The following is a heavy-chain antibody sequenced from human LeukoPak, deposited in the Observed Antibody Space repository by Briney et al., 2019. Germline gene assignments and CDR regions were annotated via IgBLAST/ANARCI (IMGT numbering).Heavy chain of an antibody. J-gene: IGHJ4*02. CDR3: SWGWSSSGWYYFDY. V-gene: IGHV1-46*01. Sequence: ASVKASCKASGVTFSRLVVSWVRQAPGQGLEWMGIINPSGGSTSYAQKFQGRVTMTRDTSTSTVYMELSSLRSEDTAVYYCSWGWSSSGWYYFDYWGQGTLVTVSS. CDR1: GVTFSRLV. D-gene: IGHD6-19*01. CDR2: INPSGGST.